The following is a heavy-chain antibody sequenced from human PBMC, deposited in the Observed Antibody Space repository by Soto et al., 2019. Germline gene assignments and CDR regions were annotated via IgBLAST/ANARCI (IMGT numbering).Heavy chain of an antibody. D-gene: IGHD3-10*01. J-gene: IGHJ4*02. CDR1: GGTFSSDV. Sequence: QVQLVQSGAEVKKPGSSMKVSCKASGGTFSSDVINWVRQAPGQGLEWMGGSTPIFTTTNYAQKFQGRVTVTTDESASTVYLELSSLRSEDTAVYYCATGPLYASGVANYWGQGALVTVSS. CDR3: ATGPLYASGVANY. V-gene: IGHV1-69*01. CDR2: STPIFTTT.